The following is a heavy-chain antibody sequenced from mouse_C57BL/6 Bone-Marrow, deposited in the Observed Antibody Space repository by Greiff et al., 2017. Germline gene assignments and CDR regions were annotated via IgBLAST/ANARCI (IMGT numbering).Heavy chain of an antibody. J-gene: IGHJ4*01. Sequence: EVKLVESGGGLVQPGGSLKLSCAASGFTFSDYGMAWVRQAPRKGPEWVAFISNLAYSIYYADTVTGRFTIARENAKNTLYLEMSSLRSEDTAMYYCARHCRLWPGLMDYWGQGTSVTVSS. CDR1: GFTFSDYG. CDR2: ISNLAYSI. V-gene: IGHV5-15*01. CDR3: ARHCRLWPGLMDY. D-gene: IGHD1-1*02.